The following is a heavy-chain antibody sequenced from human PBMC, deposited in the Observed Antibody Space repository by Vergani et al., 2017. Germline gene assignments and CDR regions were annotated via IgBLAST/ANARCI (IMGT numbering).Heavy chain of an antibody. J-gene: IGHJ4*02. D-gene: IGHD3-10*01. CDR2: ISSSSSTI. CDR1: GFTFSSYS. CDR3: ARDSDSSGLFGY. Sequence: EVQLVESGGGLVQPGGSLRLSCAASGFTFSSYSMNWVRQAPGKGLEWVSYISSSSSTIYYADSVKGRFTISRDNAKNSLYRQMNSLRDEDTAVYYCARDSDSSGLFGYWGQGTLVTVSS. V-gene: IGHV3-48*02.